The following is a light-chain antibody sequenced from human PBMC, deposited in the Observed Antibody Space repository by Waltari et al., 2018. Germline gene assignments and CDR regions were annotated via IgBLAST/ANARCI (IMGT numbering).Light chain of an antibody. Sequence: EIVLTQSPGTLSLSPGERATLSCRASQSVSSNYLAWYKQKPGQAPRLLIYGASSRATGFPDRFSGSGSGTDFTLTISRLEPEDFAVYYCQQYGSSPTFGGGTKVEIK. CDR2: GAS. CDR3: QQYGSSPT. CDR1: QSVSSNY. J-gene: IGKJ4*01. V-gene: IGKV3-20*01.